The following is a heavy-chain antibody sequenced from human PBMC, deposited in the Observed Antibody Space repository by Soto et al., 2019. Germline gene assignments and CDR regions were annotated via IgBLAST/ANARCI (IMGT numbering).Heavy chain of an antibody. V-gene: IGHV1-2*02. Sequence: ASVKVSCKASGYTFTGYYMHWVRQAPGQGLEWMGWINPNSGGTNYAQKFQGRVTMTRDTSISTAYMELSRLRSDDTAVYYCARALGYCISTSCYPYNWFDPWGQGTLVTVSS. J-gene: IGHJ5*02. CDR2: INPNSGGT. D-gene: IGHD2-2*01. CDR3: ARALGYCISTSCYPYNWFDP. CDR1: GYTFTGYY.